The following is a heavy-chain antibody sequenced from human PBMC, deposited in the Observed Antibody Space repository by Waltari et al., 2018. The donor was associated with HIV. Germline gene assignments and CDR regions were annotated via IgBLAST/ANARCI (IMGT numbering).Heavy chain of an antibody. J-gene: IGHJ4*02. V-gene: IGHV3-7*01. CDR2: IKEDGREM. CDR1: GFTCSSSW. Sequence: EVRLVESGGGLVQPGGSLRLSCAASGFTCSSSWMTWVRQAPGEGLEWVANIKEDGREMHYVDSVKGRFTISRDNAKNSLYLQMNSLRAEDTAVYYCARRQQLTDWGQGTLVTVSS. CDR3: ARRQQLTD. D-gene: IGHD6-13*01.